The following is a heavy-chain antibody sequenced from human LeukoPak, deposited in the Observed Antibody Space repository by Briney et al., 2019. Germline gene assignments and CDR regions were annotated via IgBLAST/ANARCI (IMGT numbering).Heavy chain of an antibody. V-gene: IGHV3-21*01. D-gene: IGHD3-16*01. J-gene: IGHJ4*02. CDR3: MSYAGRSDDY. CDR1: GFTFSSYW. Sequence: PGGSLRLSCAASGFTFSSYWMNWVRQAPGKGLEWVSSISSSSSYRYYADSVKGRFTISRDNAKNSLRLQMNSLRAEDTAVYYCMSYAGRSDDYWGQGTLVTVSS. CDR2: ISSSSSYR.